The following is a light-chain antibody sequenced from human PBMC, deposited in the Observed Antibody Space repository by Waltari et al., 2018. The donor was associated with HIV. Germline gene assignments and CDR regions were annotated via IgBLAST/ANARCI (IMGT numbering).Light chain of an antibody. CDR1: QSVLFSSQNKNY. J-gene: IGKJ2*01. CDR2: WAS. V-gene: IGKV4-1*01. Sequence: DIVMTQSPDPLAVSLAERATINCKSSQSVLFSSQNKNYLAWYQQKPGQPPKLLISWASARESGVPDRFSGGGSGTDFTLTISSLQAEDVAVYFCQQYFISPPTFGRGTKLEI. CDR3: QQYFISPPT.